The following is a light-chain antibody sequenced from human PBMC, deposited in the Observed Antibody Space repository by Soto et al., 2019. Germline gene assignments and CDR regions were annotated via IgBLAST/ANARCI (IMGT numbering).Light chain of an antibody. V-gene: IGKV3-20*01. Sequence: IVLKQSPGTLSLSPGERATLSCRASQNIGTYLAWYQHKPGQAPSVLIFGASTRANGVPDRFSGSGSGTDFTLTISRLDPADFAVYYCQQYGTSPRWTFGQGTKVDI. J-gene: IGKJ1*01. CDR3: QQYGTSPRWT. CDR2: GAS. CDR1: QNIGTY.